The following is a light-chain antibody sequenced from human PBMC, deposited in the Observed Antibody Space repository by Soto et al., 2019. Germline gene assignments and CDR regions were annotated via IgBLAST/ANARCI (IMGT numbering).Light chain of an antibody. CDR2: GVS. J-gene: IGKJ3*01. V-gene: IGKV3-20*01. CDR1: ESVSHNY. CDR3: QHYSYSRYFS. Sequence: EIVLTQSPGTLSLSPGERATLSCRASESVSHNYLAWYQQKPGQAPRLLIYGVSYRATGIPDRFSGSGSGTHFTLTISRLEPEDFAVYYCQHYSYSRYFSFGPGTKVEIK.